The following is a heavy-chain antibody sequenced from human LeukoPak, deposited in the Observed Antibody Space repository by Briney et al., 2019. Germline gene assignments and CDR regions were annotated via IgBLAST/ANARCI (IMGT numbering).Heavy chain of an antibody. V-gene: IGHV4-59*01. D-gene: IGHD5-12*01. Sequence: SETLSLACTVSGGSISSYYWSWIRQPPGKGLEWIGYIYYSGSTNYNPSLKSRVTISVDTSKNQFSLKLSSVTAADTAVYYCARERLYGGYDSGGMDVWGQGTTVTVSS. CDR3: ARERLYGGYDSGGMDV. J-gene: IGHJ6*02. CDR1: GGSISSYY. CDR2: IYYSGST.